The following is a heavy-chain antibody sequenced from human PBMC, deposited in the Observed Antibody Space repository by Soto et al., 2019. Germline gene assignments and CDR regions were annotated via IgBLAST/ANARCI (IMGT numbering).Heavy chain of an antibody. CDR1: GGSISSSSYY. CDR3: ARQGRFLENYYYGMDV. Sequence: TSETLSLTCTVSGGSISSSSYYWGWIRQPPGKGLEWIGSIYYSGSTYYNPSLKSRVTISVDTSKNQFSLKLSSVTAADTAVYYCARQGRFLENYYYGMDVWGQGTTVTVSS. D-gene: IGHD3-3*01. CDR2: IYYSGST. J-gene: IGHJ6*02. V-gene: IGHV4-39*01.